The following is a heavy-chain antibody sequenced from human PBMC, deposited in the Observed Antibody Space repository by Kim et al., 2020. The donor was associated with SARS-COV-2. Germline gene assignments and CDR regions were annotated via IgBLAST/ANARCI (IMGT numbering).Heavy chain of an antibody. CDR3: ARAPGYCTNGVCSEGMDV. V-gene: IGHV3-30-3*01. CDR1: GFTFSSYA. Sequence: GGSLRLSCAASGFTFSSYAMHWVRQAPGKGLEWVAVISYDGSNKYYADSVKGRFTISRDNSKNTLYLQMNSLRAEDTAVYYCARAPGYCTNGVCSEGMDVWGQGTTVTVSS. D-gene: IGHD2-8*01. CDR2: ISYDGSNK. J-gene: IGHJ6*02.